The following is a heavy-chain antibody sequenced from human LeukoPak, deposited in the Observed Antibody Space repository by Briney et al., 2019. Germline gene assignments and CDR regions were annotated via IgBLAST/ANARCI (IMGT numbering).Heavy chain of an antibody. CDR3: ARGMAGSSWTAFDY. CDR2: VDSDGSAT. CDR1: GISFRNYW. Sequence: GGSLRLSCAASGISFRNYWMHWVRQAPGKGLVWVSHVDSDGSATTYADSVKGRFTISRDNAKNTLYLQMNSLRAEDMAVYYCARGMAGSSWTAFDYWGQGTLVTVSS. J-gene: IGHJ4*02. V-gene: IGHV3-74*01. D-gene: IGHD6-13*01.